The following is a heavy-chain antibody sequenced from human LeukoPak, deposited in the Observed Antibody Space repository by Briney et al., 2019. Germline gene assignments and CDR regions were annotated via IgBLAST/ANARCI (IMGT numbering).Heavy chain of an antibody. D-gene: IGHD2-2*01. CDR3: AKTSRGNY. V-gene: IGHV3-23*01. CDR2: ISGSGGST. Sequence: PGGSLRLSCAASGFTFSTYAMSWVRQAPGKGLEWVSGISGSGGSTYYADTVKGRFTISRDSSKNTLYLQMSSLRAEDTAIYYCAKTSRGNYWGQGTLVTVSS. CDR1: GFTFSTYA. J-gene: IGHJ4*02.